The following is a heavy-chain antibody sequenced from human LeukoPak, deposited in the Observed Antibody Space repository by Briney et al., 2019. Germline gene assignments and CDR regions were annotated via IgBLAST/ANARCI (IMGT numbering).Heavy chain of an antibody. V-gene: IGHV4-61*01. CDR3: ARVTGYMIEDYFDY. CDR2: IYYSGST. D-gene: IGHD3-22*01. Sequence: SETLSLTCTVSGGSISSSSYYWSWIRQPPGKGLEWIGYIYYSGSTNYKPSLKSRVTISVETSKNQFSLKLRSVTAADTAVYYCARVTGYMIEDYFDYWGQGTLVTVSS. CDR1: GGSISSSSYY. J-gene: IGHJ4*02.